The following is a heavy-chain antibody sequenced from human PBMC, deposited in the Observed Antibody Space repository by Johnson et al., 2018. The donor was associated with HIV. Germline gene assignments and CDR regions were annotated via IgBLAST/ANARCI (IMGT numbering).Heavy chain of an antibody. J-gene: IGHJ3*02. Sequence: QVQLVESGGGVVQPGRSLRLSCAASGFTFSSYSMHWVRQAPGKGLEWVAVISYDGSNKYYVDSVKGRFTISRDNSKNTLYLQMNSLRTEDTAVYYCARGIAVSNWVDIWGQGTMVTVSS. CDR1: GFTFSSYS. CDR2: ISYDGSNK. D-gene: IGHD6-19*01. V-gene: IGHV3-30*04. CDR3: ARGIAVSNWVDI.